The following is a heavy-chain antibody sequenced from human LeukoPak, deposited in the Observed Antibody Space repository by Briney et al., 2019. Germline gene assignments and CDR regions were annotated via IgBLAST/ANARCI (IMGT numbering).Heavy chain of an antibody. V-gene: IGHV3-23*01. CDR3: AKGSSGYFADL. D-gene: IGHD3-22*01. J-gene: IGHJ5*02. CDR2: ISNDGGGT. CDR1: GFIFNNYG. Sequence: GGSLRPSCAASGFIFNNYGLMWVRQAPGKGLEWVSAISNDGGGTQYADFVEGRFTISRDNSKNTLFLQMSSLRAEDTALYYCAKGSSGYFADLWGQGTLVTVSS.